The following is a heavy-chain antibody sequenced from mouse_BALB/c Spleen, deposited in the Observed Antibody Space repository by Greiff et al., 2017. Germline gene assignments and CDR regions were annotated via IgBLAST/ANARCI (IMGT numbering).Heavy chain of an antibody. CDR3: ARSLSTMITTWAY. V-gene: IGHV1-80*01. J-gene: IGHJ3*01. Sequence: QVHVKQSGAELVRPGSSVKISCKASGYAFSSYWMNWVKQRPGQGLEWIGQIYPGDGDTNYNGKFKGKATLTADKSSSTAYMQLSSLTSEDSAVYFCARSLSTMITTWAYWGQGTLVTVSA. CDR1: GYAFSSYW. D-gene: IGHD2-4*01. CDR2: IYPGDGDT.